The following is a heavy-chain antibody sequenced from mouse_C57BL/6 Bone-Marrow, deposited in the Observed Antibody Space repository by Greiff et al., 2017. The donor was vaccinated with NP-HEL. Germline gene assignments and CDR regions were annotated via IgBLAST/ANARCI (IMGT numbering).Heavy chain of an antibody. CDR3: AREYYYGSRNWYFDV. CDR1: GFTFSDFY. J-gene: IGHJ1*03. Sequence: EVKLVEPGGGLVQSGRSLRLSCATSGFTFSDFYMEWVRQAPGKGLEWIAASRNKANDYTTEYSASVKGRFIVSRDTSQSILYLQMNALRAEDTAIYYCAREYYYGSRNWYFDVWGTGTTVTVSS. V-gene: IGHV7-1*01. CDR2: SRNKANDYTT. D-gene: IGHD1-1*01.